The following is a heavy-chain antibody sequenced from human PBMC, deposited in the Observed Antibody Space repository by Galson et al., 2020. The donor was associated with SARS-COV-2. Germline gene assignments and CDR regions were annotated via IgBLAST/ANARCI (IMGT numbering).Heavy chain of an antibody. Sequence: ASVKVSCKASGYTFTSYGISWVRQAPGQGLEWMGWNSAYNGNTNYAQKLQGRVTMTTDTSTSTAYMELRRLRSDDTAVYYCASGDYYDSGSYDSHAWGGVEYWGQGTLVTVSS. CDR3: ASGDYYDSGSYDSHAWGGVEY. D-gene: IGHD3-10*01. V-gene: IGHV1-18*04. J-gene: IGHJ4*02. CDR1: GYTFTSYG. CDR2: NSAYNGNT.